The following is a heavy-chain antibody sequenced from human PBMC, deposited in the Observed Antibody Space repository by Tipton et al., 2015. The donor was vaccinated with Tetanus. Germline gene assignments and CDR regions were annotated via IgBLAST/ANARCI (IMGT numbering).Heavy chain of an antibody. J-gene: IGHJ4*02. CDR3: VRESSSGWFADY. CDR1: GDSVSSGSYY. Sequence: TLSLTCSVSGDSVSSGSYYWTWIRQPPGKGLEWIGYIYRTGSTKYNSSLRDRVTIALDTSKNQFSLKLNSVTAADTAVYYCVRESSSGWFADYWGQGTLVTVSS. V-gene: IGHV4-61*01. CDR2: IYRTGST. D-gene: IGHD6-19*01.